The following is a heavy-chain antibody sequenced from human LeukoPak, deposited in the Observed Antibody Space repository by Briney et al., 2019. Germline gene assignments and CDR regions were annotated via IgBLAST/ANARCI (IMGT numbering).Heavy chain of an antibody. CDR3: ARGGIMITFGGVIDAFDI. CDR1: GFTVSSNY. Sequence: GGSLRLSCAASGFTVSSNYMSWVRQAPGKGPEWVSVIYSGGSTYYADSVKGRFTISRDNSKNTLYLQMNSLRAEDTAVYYRARGGIMITFGGVIDAFDIWGQGTMVTVSS. D-gene: IGHD3-16*02. CDR2: IYSGGST. J-gene: IGHJ3*02. V-gene: IGHV3-53*01.